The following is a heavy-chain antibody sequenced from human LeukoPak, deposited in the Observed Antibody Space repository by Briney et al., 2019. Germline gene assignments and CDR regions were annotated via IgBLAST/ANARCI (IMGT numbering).Heavy chain of an antibody. CDR1: GFTFSNHY. J-gene: IGHJ5*02. D-gene: IGHD6-19*01. V-gene: IGHV3-7*01. CDR3: ARNLRVAVTVNWRWFDP. CDR2: IKQDGSEK. Sequence: PGGSLRLSCAASGFTFSNHYMSWVRQAPGKGLEWVATIKQDGSEKYYVDSVKGRFTISRDNAKNSLYLQMNSLRAEDAAVYYCARNLRVAVTVNWRWFDPWGLGTLVTVSS.